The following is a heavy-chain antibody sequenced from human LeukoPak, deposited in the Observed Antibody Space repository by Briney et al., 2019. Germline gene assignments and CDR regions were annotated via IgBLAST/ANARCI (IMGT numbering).Heavy chain of an antibody. V-gene: IGHV5-51*01. Sequence: RGESLKISCKGSGYSFTSYWIGWVRQMPGKGLEWMGIIYPGDSDTRCSPSFQGQVTISADRSISTAYLQWSSLKASDTAMYYCARKAGDYYDSSGYYYFDYWGQGTLVTVSS. D-gene: IGHD3-22*01. CDR2: IYPGDSDT. CDR1: GYSFTSYW. CDR3: ARKAGDYYDSSGYYYFDY. J-gene: IGHJ4*02.